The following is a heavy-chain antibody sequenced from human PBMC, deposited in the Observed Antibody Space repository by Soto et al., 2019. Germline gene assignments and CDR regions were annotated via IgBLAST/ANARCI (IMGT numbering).Heavy chain of an antibody. CDR3: ATDRYCSGSTCYTDKIS. J-gene: IGHJ5*02. CDR1: GFTFSAYS. CDR2: ITSSGTVI. Sequence: GGSLRLSCAASGFTFSAYSLNWVRQAPGKGLEWISYITSSGTVIYYADSVKGRFTISRDNARNSLYLQMNSLRDDDTAVYYCATDRYCSGSTCYTDKISWGQGTQVTVSS. V-gene: IGHV3-48*02. D-gene: IGHD2-2*01.